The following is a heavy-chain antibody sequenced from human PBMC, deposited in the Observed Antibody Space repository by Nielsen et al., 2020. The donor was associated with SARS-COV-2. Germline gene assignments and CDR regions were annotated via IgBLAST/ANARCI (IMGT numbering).Heavy chain of an antibody. Sequence: GGSLRLSCAASGFIFSNYGMHWVRRAPGKGLEWLAVVSSDGSNTVHADSVKGRFTISRDNSKNTVYLQMNSLRTEDTAVYHCAKGLMAAIRGYFDYWGQGILVTVSS. CDR2: VSSDGSNT. V-gene: IGHV3-30*18. J-gene: IGHJ4*02. D-gene: IGHD5-24*01. CDR1: GFIFSNYG. CDR3: AKGLMAAIRGYFDY.